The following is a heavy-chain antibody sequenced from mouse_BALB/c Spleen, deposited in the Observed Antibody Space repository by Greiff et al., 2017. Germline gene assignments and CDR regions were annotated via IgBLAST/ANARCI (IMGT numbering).Heavy chain of an antibody. J-gene: IGHJ3*01. D-gene: IGHD2-4*01. Sequence: VQLQQSGAELVKPGASVKLSCTASGFNIKDTYMHWVKQRPEQGLEWIGRIDPANGNTKYDPKFQGKATITADTSSNTAYLQLSSLTSEDTAVYYCARATMITAWFADWGQGTLVTVSA. CDR3: ARATMITAWFAD. CDR1: GFNIKDTY. V-gene: IGHV14-3*02. CDR2: IDPANGNT.